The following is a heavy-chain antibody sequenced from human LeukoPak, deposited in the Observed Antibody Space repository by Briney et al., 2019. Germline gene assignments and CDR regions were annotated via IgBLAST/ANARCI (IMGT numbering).Heavy chain of an antibody. J-gene: IGHJ4*02. D-gene: IGHD3-10*01. CDR3: ARAASVLLWFGELPKEFDY. Sequence: RPGGSLRLSCAASGFTFSSYSMNWVRQAPGKGLEWVSSISSSSSYIYYADSAKGRFTISRDNAKNSLYLQMNSLRAEDTAVYYCARAASVLLWFGELPKEFDYWGQGTLVTVSS. V-gene: IGHV3-21*01. CDR1: GFTFSSYS. CDR2: ISSSSSYI.